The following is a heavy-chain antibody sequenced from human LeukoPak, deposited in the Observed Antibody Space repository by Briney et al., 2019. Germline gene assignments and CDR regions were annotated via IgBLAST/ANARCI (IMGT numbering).Heavy chain of an antibody. J-gene: IGHJ4*02. V-gene: IGHV4-34*01. CDR2: INHSEST. CDR3: ARKGTYYDFWSGYYTGMWAFDY. CDR1: GGSFSGYY. Sequence: PSETLSLTCAVYGGSFSGYYWSWIRQPPGKGLEWIGEINHSESTNYNPSLKSRVTISVDTSKNQFSLKLSSVTAADTAVYYCARKGTYYDFWSGYYTGMWAFDYWGQGTLVTVSS. D-gene: IGHD3-3*01.